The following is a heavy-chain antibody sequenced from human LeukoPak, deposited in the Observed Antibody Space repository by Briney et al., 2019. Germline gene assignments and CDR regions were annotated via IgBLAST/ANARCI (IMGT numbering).Heavy chain of an antibody. CDR3: AKEHYCVFWSGYLDY. J-gene: IGHJ4*02. V-gene: IGHV3-23*01. CDR1: GFTFSSYA. D-gene: IGHD3-3*01. CDR2: ISGSGGST. Sequence: GGCLRLSCAASGFTFSSYAMSWVRQAPGKVLEWVAAISGSGGSTYYADSVKGRFTISRDNSKNTLYLQMSSLRAEDTAVYYCAKEHYCVFWSGYLDYWGQGSLVTVSS.